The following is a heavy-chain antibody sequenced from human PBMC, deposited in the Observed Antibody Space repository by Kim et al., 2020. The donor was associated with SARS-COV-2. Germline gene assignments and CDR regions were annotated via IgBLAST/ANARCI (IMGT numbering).Heavy chain of an antibody. CDR1: GGSISSGGYY. CDR2: IYYSGST. J-gene: IGHJ4*02. D-gene: IGHD1-26*01. CDR3: ARMGPVGYSGYWDY. V-gene: IGHV4-31*03. Sequence: SETLSLTCTVSGGSISSGGYYWSWIRQHPGKGLEWIGNIYYSGSTYYNPSLKSRVTISVDTSKNQFSLKLSSVTAADTAVYYCARMGPVGYSGYWDYWGQGTLVTVSS.